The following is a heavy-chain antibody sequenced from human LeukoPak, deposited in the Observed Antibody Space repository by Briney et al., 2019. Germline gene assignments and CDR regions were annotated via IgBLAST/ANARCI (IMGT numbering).Heavy chain of an antibody. V-gene: IGHV3-30*18. D-gene: IGHD6-19*01. CDR2: ISYDGSNK. Sequence: PGGSLRLPCAASGFTFSSYGMHWVRQAPGKGLEWVAVISYDGSNKYYADSVKGRFTISRDYSKNTLYLQMNSLRAEDTAVYYCAKAPVAGIYFDYWGQGTLVTVSS. CDR1: GFTFSSYG. CDR3: AKAPVAGIYFDY. J-gene: IGHJ4*02.